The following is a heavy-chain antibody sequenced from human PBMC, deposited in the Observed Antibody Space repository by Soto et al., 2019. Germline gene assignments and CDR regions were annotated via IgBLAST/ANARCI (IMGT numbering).Heavy chain of an antibody. V-gene: IGHV4-39*01. CDR2: IYYSGST. Sequence: PSETLSLTCTVSGGSISSSSYYWGWIRQPPGKGLEWIGSIYYSGSTYYNPSLKSRVTISVDTSKNQFSLKLSSVTAADTAVYYCARQIWGIAAAGTFDYYYYYMDVWGKGTTVTVSS. J-gene: IGHJ6*03. CDR1: GGSISSSSYY. CDR3: ARQIWGIAAAGTFDYYYYYMDV. D-gene: IGHD6-13*01.